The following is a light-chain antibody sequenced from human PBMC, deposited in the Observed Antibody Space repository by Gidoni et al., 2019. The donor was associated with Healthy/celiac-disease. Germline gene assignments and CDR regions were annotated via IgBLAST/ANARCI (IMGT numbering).Light chain of an antibody. Sequence: QAGVTQEPSLTVSPGGKVTLTCGPSPGAVTSGHYPYWFQQKPGQAPRTLIYDTSNNHSWTPARFSGSLLGGKAALTLSGAQPEDEAEYYCLLSYSGARPLVFGGGTKLTVL. V-gene: IGLV7-46*01. J-gene: IGLJ2*01. CDR1: PGAVTSGHY. CDR3: LLSYSGARPLV. CDR2: DTS.